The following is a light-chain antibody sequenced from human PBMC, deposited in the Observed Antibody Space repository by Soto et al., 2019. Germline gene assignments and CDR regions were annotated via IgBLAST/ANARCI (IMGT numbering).Light chain of an antibody. Sequence: QSVLTQPPSASGTPGQRVTLSCSGSSSNIGRNYLYWYQHLPGTAPKLLIYRNNQRPSGVPDRFSASKSGTSASLAISGLRSEDEADYYCAAWDDSLSGSGVFGGGTKVTVL. CDR1: SSNIGRNY. CDR2: RNN. J-gene: IGLJ3*02. CDR3: AAWDDSLSGSGV. V-gene: IGLV1-47*01.